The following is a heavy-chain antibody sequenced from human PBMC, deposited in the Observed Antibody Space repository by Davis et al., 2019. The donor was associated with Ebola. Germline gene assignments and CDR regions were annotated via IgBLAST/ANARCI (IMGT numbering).Heavy chain of an antibody. CDR2: ISHDGSNR. CDR3: AKHRSGWIDY. Sequence: GGSLRLSCVASEFTFRDYSINWIRQAPGKGLEWMSIISHDGSNRFYADSVKGRFTISRDNSKNTLYLQMNSLRAEDTAVYYCAKHRSGWIDYWGQGTLVTVSS. J-gene: IGHJ4*02. D-gene: IGHD6-19*01. V-gene: IGHV3-30*01. CDR1: EFTFRDYS.